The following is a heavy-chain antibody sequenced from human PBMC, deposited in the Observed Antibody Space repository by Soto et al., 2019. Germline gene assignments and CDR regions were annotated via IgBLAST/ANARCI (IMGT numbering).Heavy chain of an antibody. CDR1: GFTVSSTS. V-gene: IGHV3-66*01. D-gene: IGHD2-15*01. CDR2: IYSGGST. J-gene: IGHJ5*02. CDR3: ATGGRTYCSGGDCYGTNAPS. Sequence: GGSLRLSCAGSGFTVSSTSMNWVRQAPGKGLEWVSVIYSGGSTYYADSVKGRLTISRDNSKNTLYLQMNSLRAEDTAVYYCATGGRTYCSGGDCYGTNAPSWGQGTLVTVSS.